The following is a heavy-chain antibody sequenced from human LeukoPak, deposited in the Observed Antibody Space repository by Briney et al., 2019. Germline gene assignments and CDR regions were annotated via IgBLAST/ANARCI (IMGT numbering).Heavy chain of an antibody. CDR1: GFTFSSYG. D-gene: IGHD6-19*01. Sequence: PGGSLRLSCAASGFTFSSYGMSWVRQAPGKGLEWVSNIKQNGSEKYYVDSVKGRFTISRDNAKNSLYLQMNSLRAEDTAVYYYARDQPEIAVAGVFDYWGQGTLVTVSS. V-gene: IGHV3-7*01. J-gene: IGHJ4*02. CDR2: IKQNGSEK. CDR3: ARDQPEIAVAGVFDY.